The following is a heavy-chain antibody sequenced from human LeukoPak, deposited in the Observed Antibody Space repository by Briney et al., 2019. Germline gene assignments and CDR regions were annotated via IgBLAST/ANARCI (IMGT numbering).Heavy chain of an antibody. CDR1: GFTFSTYD. D-gene: IGHD1-1*01. J-gene: IGHJ5*02. CDR2: IGKGGDT. CDR3: ARGAGIGFDP. Sequence: PGGSLGLSCAVSGFTFSTYDMHWVRQATGKGLEWVSGIGKGGDTYYAGSVKGRFTISRENAKNSLYLQMNSLRAGDTAVYYCARGAGIGFDPWGQGTLVTVSS. V-gene: IGHV3-13*01.